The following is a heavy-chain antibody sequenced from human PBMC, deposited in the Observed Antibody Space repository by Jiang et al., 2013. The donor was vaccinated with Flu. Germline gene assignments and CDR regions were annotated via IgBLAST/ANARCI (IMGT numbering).Heavy chain of an antibody. V-gene: IGHV1-2*06. Sequence: VRQAPGQGLEWMGRINPNSGGTNYAQKFQGRVTMTRDTSISTAYMELSRLRSDDTAVYYCARGDWFDPWGQGTLVTVSS. CDR3: ARGDWFDP. J-gene: IGHJ5*02. CDR2: INPNSGGT.